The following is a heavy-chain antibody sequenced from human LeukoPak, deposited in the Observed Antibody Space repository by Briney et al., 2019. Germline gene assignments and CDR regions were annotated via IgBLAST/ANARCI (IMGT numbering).Heavy chain of an antibody. V-gene: IGHV4-39*01. CDR3: ARHVPPPPGNYPHSVTRYYFDY. CDR1: GGSISSSSYY. Sequence: SETLSLTCTVSGGSISSSSYYWGWIRQPPGKGLEWIGSIYYSGSTYYNPSLKSRVTISVDTSKNQFSLKLSSVTAADTAVYYCARHVPPPPGNYPHSVTRYYFDYWGQGTLVTVSS. D-gene: IGHD3-10*01. CDR2: IYYSGST. J-gene: IGHJ4*02.